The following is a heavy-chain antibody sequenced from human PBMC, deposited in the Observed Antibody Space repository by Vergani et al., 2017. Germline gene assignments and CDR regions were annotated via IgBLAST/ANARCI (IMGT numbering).Heavy chain of an antibody. J-gene: IGHJ6*03. D-gene: IGHD3-16*02. V-gene: IGHV3-7*01. CDR2: IKEDGSEK. Sequence: EVQLLESGGDLVQPGGSLRLSCAASGFTFNHYAMNWVRQAPGKGLEWVANIKEDGSEKYYVDSVKGRFTISRDNAKNSLYLQMNSLRAEDTAVYYCASPTQMDSKGTRYYTDVWGKGTTVTVSS. CDR3: ASPTQMDSKGTRYYTDV. CDR1: GFTFNHYA.